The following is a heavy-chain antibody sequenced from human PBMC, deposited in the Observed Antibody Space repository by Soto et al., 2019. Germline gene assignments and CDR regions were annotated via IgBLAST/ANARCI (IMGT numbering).Heavy chain of an antibody. CDR2: IYSGGST. Sequence: GGSLRLSCAASGFTVSSNYMSWVRQAPGKGLEWVSVIYSGGSTYYADSVKGRFTISRDNSKNTLYLQMNSLRAEDMAVYYCARGYCSGGSCFDYWGQGTLVTVSS. D-gene: IGHD2-15*01. CDR1: GFTVSSNY. J-gene: IGHJ4*02. CDR3: ARGYCSGGSCFDY. V-gene: IGHV3-53*01.